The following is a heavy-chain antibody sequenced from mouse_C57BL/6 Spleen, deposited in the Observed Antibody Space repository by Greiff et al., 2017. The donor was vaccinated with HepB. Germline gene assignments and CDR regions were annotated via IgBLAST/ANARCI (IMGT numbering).Heavy chain of an antibody. Sequence: QVQLKESGPELVKPGASVKISCKASGYTFTDYYINWVKQRPGQGLEWIGWIFPGSGSTYYNEKFKGKATLTVDKSSSTAYMLLSSLTSEDSAVYFCARLRENYYGSSHWYFDVWGTGTTVTVSS. J-gene: IGHJ1*03. D-gene: IGHD1-1*01. V-gene: IGHV1-75*01. CDR2: IFPGSGST. CDR1: GYTFTDYY. CDR3: ARLRENYYGSSHWYFDV.